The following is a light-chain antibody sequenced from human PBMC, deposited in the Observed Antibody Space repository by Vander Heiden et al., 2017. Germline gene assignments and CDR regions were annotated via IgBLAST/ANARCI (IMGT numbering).Light chain of an antibody. V-gene: IGKV1-12*01. CDR3: QQALTFPPV. CDR1: QDISIW. CDR2: ETS. Sequence: DIQLTQSPSSVSAFVGDRVTITCRASQDISIWLAWYQQKPGKSPRLLISETSILQSGVPSRFSGSGSGTAFTLTISSLQAEDSATYFCQQALTFPPVFGQGTKLEIK. J-gene: IGKJ2*01.